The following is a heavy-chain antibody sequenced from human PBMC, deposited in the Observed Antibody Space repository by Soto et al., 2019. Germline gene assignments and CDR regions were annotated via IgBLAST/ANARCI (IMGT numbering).Heavy chain of an antibody. CDR3: ASDAHYGLDDAFDX. Sequence: WGSLILSCAASGFTFSSYEMNWVRQGPGKGLEWVSDISSRGRTIYYADSVKGRFTISRDNAKKSLYLQMNRLRAEDTAVYYCASDAHYGLDDAFDXWGQGTPVTVS. J-gene: IGHJ3*01. V-gene: IGHV3-48*03. D-gene: IGHD3-3*01. CDR2: ISSRGRTI. CDR1: GFTFSSYE.